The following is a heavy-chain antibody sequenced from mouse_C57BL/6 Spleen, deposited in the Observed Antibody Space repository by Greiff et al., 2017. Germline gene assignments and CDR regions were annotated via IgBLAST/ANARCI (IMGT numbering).Heavy chain of an antibody. CDR2: IDPSDSET. D-gene: IGHD1-1*01. Sequence: QVQLKQPGAELVRPGSSVKLSCKASGYTFTSYWMHWVKQRPIQGLEWIGNIDPSDSETHYNQKFKDKATLTVDKSSSTAYMQLSSLTSEDSAVYYCARFTTVVAFDDWGQGTTLTVSS. J-gene: IGHJ2*01. CDR1: GYTFTSYW. CDR3: ARFTTVVAFDD. V-gene: IGHV1-52*01.